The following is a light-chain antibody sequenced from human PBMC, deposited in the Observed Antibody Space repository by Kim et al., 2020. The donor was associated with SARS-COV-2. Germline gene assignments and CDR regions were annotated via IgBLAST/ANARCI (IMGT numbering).Light chain of an antibody. CDR2: WAS. J-gene: IGKJ2*01. V-gene: IGKV4-1*01. CDR1: QSVLYSSNNKNY. Sequence: DIVMTQSPASLAVSLGERATINCKSSQSVLYSSNNKNYLAWYQQKPGQPPKLLISWASTRESGVPDRFSGSGSGTAFTLTISSLQAEDVAVYYCQAYYSSPYTFGLGTKLEI. CDR3: QAYYSSPYT.